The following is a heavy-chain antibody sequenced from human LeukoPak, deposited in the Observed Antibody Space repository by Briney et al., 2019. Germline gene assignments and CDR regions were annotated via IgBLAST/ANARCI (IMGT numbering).Heavy chain of an antibody. Sequence: ASVKVSCKASGYTFAAYFIHWVRQAPGQGLEWMGWISAYNGNTNYAQKLQGRVTMTTDTSTSTAYMELRSLRSDDTAVYYWARVSSWYWRGSPWGDYWGQGTLVTVSS. D-gene: IGHD6-13*01. CDR1: GYTFAAYF. CDR3: ARVSSWYWRGSPWGDY. J-gene: IGHJ4*02. CDR2: ISAYNGNT. V-gene: IGHV1-18*01.